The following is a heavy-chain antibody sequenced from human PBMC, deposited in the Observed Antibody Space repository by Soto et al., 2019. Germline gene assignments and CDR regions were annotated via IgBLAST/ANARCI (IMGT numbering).Heavy chain of an antibody. Sequence: PGGSLRLSCAASGFTFSDYYMSWIRQAPGEGLEWVSYISSSSSYTNYADSVKGRFTISRDNAKNSLYLQMNSLRAEDTAVYYCARVLLDYYDSSGYYTFDYCGQGTLVTVSS. CDR1: GFTFSDYY. CDR3: ARVLLDYYDSSGYYTFDY. V-gene: IGHV3-11*06. CDR2: ISSSSSYT. J-gene: IGHJ4*02. D-gene: IGHD3-22*01.